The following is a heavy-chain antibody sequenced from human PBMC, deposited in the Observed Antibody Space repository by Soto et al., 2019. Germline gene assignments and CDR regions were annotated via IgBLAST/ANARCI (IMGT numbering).Heavy chain of an antibody. CDR2: ISAYNGNT. J-gene: IGHJ4*02. V-gene: IGHV1-18*01. D-gene: IGHD1-26*01. Sequence: ASVKGPCKASGYTFTSYGISWVRQAPGQGLEWMGWISAYNGNTNYAQKLQGRVTMTTDTSTSTAYMELRSLRSDDTAVYYCAWSYRDLHIFDYWGQGTLVTVSS. CDR3: AWSYRDLHIFDY. CDR1: GYTFTSYG.